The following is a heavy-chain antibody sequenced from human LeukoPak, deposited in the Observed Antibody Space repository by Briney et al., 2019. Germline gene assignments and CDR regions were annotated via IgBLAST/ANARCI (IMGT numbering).Heavy chain of an antibody. CDR3: ARGGDDYGGPLRY. D-gene: IGHD4-23*01. CDR1: GYRFTDYW. V-gene: IGHV5-51*01. J-gene: IGHJ4*02. Sequence: GASLQISCETSGYRFTDYWIGWVRQLPGKGLEWMGIIYPGDSDTRYSPSFQGQVTISADKSISTAYLQWSSLKASDTAMYYCARGGDDYGGPLRYWGQGTLVTVSS. CDR2: IYPGDSDT.